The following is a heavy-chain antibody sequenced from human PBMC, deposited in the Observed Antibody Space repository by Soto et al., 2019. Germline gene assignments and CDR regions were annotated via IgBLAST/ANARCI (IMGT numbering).Heavy chain of an antibody. V-gene: IGHV1-18*01. CDR2: ISAYSGNT. D-gene: IGHD1-7*01. CDR1: GYTFINYG. CDR3: ARSGQNCNYILDY. J-gene: IGHJ4*02. Sequence: QVQLVQSGAEVKKPGASVKVSCKASGYTFINYGISWVRQAPGQGLDWMGWISAYSGNTNYAQDLQDRVTMTTDTSTNTAYMELRSMRSDDTAVYYCARSGQNCNYILDYWGQGTLVTVSS.